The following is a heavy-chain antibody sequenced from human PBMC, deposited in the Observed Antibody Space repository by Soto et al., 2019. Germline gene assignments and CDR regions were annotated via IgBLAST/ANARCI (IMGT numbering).Heavy chain of an antibody. CDR1: GGSISSGDYY. D-gene: IGHD1-1*01. J-gene: IGHJ4*02. Sequence: QVQLQESGPGLVKPSQTLSLTCTVSGGSISSGDYYWSWIRQPPGKGLEWIGYIYYSGSTYSNPSLKSRVTISLDTSKHQFSLKLSSVTAADTAVYYCARYPGLEPRFDYWGQGTLVTVSS. CDR3: ARYPGLEPRFDY. CDR2: IYYSGST. V-gene: IGHV4-30-4*01.